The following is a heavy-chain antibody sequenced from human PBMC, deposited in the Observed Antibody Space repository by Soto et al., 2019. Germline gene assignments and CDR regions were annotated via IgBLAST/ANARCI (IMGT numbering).Heavy chain of an antibody. Sequence: GGSLRLSCAASGFTFSSYAMSWVRQAPGKGLEWVSAISGSGGSTYYADSVKGRFTISRDNSKNTLYLQMNSLRAEDTAVYYCAKIGRNVSTSTKYYFDYWGQGTLVTVSS. D-gene: IGHD4-17*01. V-gene: IGHV3-23*01. CDR3: AKIGRNVSTSTKYYFDY. CDR2: ISGSGGST. J-gene: IGHJ4*02. CDR1: GFTFSSYA.